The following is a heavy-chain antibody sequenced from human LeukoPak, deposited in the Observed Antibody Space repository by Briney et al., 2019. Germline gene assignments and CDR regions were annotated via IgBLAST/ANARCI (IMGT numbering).Heavy chain of an antibody. J-gene: IGHJ4*02. CDR1: GYSFTSYW. V-gene: IGHV5-51*01. CDR2: IYPGDSDT. D-gene: IGHD4-17*01. CDR3: ARGDYGDFRIFYTLFDF. Sequence: GESLKISCKGSGYSFTSYWIGWVRQMPGKGLEWMGIIYPGDSDTRYSPSFQGQVTISADRSISTAYLQWSSLKASDTAMYYCARGDYGDFRIFYTLFDFWGQGTLVTVSS.